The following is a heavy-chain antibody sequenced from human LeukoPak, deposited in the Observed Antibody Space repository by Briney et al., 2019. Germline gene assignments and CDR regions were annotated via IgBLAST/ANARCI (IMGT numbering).Heavy chain of an antibody. J-gene: IGHJ4*02. D-gene: IGHD1-26*01. CDR1: GFTFSSYS. CDR2: ISSSSSTI. Sequence: GGSLRLSCAASGFTFSSYSMNWVRQAPGKGLEWVSYISSSSSTIYYADSEKGRFTISRDNAKNSLYLQMNSLRDEDTAVYYCARGENGWEQWGGTDYWGQGTLVTVSS. V-gene: IGHV3-48*02. CDR3: ARGENGWEQWGGTDY.